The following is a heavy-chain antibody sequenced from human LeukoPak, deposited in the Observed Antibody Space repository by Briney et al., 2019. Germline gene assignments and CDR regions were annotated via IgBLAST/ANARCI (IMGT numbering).Heavy chain of an antibody. J-gene: IGHJ4*02. V-gene: IGHV4-34*01. CDR1: GGSFSGYY. CDR2: INNSGST. CDR3: ARASIVVVPAALFDY. D-gene: IGHD2-2*01. Sequence: SETLSLTCAVYGGSFSGYYWSWIRQPPGKGLEWIGEINNSGSTNYNPSLKSRVTISVDTSKNQFSLKLSSVTAADTAVYYCARASIVVVPAALFDYWGQGTLVTVSS.